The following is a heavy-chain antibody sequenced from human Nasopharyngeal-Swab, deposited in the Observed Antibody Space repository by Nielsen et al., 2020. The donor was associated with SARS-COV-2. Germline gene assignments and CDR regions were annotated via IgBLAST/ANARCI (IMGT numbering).Heavy chain of an antibody. CDR3: ARGPYDFWSGYPHYFDY. CDR2: IWYDGSNK. CDR1: GFTFSSYG. D-gene: IGHD3-3*01. V-gene: IGHV3-33*01. J-gene: IGHJ4*02. Sequence: GGSLRLSCAASGFTFSSYGMHWVRQAPGKGLEWVAIIWYDGSNKYYADSVKGRFTISRDISKNTLYLQMNSLRAEDTAVYYCARGPYDFWSGYPHYFDYWGQGTLVTVSS.